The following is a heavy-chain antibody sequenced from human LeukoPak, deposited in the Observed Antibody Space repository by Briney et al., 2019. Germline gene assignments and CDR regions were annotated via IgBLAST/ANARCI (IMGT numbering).Heavy chain of an antibody. Sequence: PSETLSLTCTVSGGSICGSTYYWGWIRQPPGKGLEWIGSIYYSGATYYNPSLKSRVTVSVDTSKNQFSLKLRSVTAADTAVYYCASRTYRVWGQGTLVTV. CDR3: ASRTYRV. J-gene: IGHJ4*02. CDR1: GGSICGSTYY. CDR2: IYYSGAT. D-gene: IGHD1-26*01. V-gene: IGHV4-39*01.